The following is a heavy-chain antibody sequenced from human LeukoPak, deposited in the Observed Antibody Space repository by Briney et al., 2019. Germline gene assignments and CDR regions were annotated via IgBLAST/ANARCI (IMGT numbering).Heavy chain of an antibody. V-gene: IGHV4-61*01. D-gene: IGHD1-26*01. CDR3: ARDHTEYSGGYSWFDP. CDR2: IYHSEST. Sequence: NPSETLSLTCTVSGGSISSSSYYWSWIRQPPGKGLEWIGYIYHSESTNYNPSLASRVTISVDTSKNQLSLQLSSVTAADTAVYFCARDHTEYSGGYSWFDPWGRGILVTVSS. J-gene: IGHJ5*02. CDR1: GGSISSSSYY.